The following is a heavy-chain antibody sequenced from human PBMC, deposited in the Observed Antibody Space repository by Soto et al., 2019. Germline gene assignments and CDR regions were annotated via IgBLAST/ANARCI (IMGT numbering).Heavy chain of an antibody. V-gene: IGHV3-23*01. CDR1: GFTFSTYA. D-gene: IGHD3-3*01. CDR3: AKNGDFWSWGMDV. J-gene: IGHJ6*02. Sequence: GGSLRLSCXASGFTFSTYAMTWARQAPGKGPEWVSIISSSGDGTYYVDSVKGRFTISRDNSRNTLSLQMNSLRAEDTAVYYCAKNGDFWSWGMDVWGQGTTVTVSS. CDR2: ISSSGDGT.